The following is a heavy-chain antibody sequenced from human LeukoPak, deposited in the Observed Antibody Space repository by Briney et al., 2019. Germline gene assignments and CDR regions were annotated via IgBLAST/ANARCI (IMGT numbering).Heavy chain of an antibody. J-gene: IGHJ6*02. D-gene: IGHD6-13*01. CDR3: ARGFGKAAADVFGGYTMDV. CDR2: IYAGGST. V-gene: IGHV3-66*02. Sequence: GGSLRLSCAASGLTVSSNYMSWVRQAPGKGLESVSLIYAGGSTYYADSVRGRFTISRDNSKNTLYLQMNSLTPEDTAVYYCARGFGKAAADVFGGYTMDVWGQGTTVIVSS. CDR1: GLTVSSNY.